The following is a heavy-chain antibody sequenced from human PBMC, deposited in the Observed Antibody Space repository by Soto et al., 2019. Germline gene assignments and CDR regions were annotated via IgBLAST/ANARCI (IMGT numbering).Heavy chain of an antibody. D-gene: IGHD6-13*01. J-gene: IGHJ6*02. CDR2: IYYSGST. CDR3: ARGYSSSWLPYYYYGMDV. V-gene: IGHV4-59*01. Sequence: SETLSLNCTVSGCSIRSYYWSWIRQPPGKGLEWIGYIYYSGSTNYNPSLKSRVTISVDTSKNQFSLKLSSVTAADTAVYYCARGYSSSWLPYYYYGMDVWGQGTTVTVSS. CDR1: GCSIRSYY.